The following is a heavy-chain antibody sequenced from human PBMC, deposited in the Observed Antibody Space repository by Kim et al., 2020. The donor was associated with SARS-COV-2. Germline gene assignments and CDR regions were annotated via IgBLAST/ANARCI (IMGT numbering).Heavy chain of an antibody. CDR1: DFTFSNYA. CDR3: AKDDMDV. J-gene: IGHJ6*03. Sequence: GGSLRLSCAASDFTFSNYAMTWVRQAPGKGLEWVAGISGSGFSTYYADSVKGRFTISRDSSKNTLYLQMNSQRAEDTAVYYCAKDDMDVWGKGTTGTVPS. CDR2: ISGSGFST. V-gene: IGHV3-23*01.